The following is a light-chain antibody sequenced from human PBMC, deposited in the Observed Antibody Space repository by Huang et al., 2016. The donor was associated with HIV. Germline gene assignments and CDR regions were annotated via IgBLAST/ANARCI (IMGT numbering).Light chain of an antibody. J-gene: IGKJ2*01. CDR3: QQYNHWPPYT. CDR2: SSS. V-gene: IGKV3-15*01. Sequence: EIVLTQSPATLSVSPGERVTLSCRASQSVSSNLAWYQQKPGQAPRLLIYSSSSRATGVPARFSGSVSATEFSLTITNLQSEDFAIYYCQQYNHWPPYTFGQGTKLEIK. CDR1: QSVSSN.